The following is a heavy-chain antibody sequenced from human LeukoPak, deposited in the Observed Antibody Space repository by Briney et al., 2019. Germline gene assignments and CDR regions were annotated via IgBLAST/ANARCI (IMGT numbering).Heavy chain of an antibody. J-gene: IGHJ4*02. D-gene: IGHD2-15*01. Sequence: PGGSLRLSCVASEFTFSNHWMSWVRQAPGKGLEWVANIKQDGSEKYYVDSVKGRFTISRDNAKNSLYLQMNSLRAEDTALYYCAKDGTHCSGGSCYLDYWGQGTLVTVSS. V-gene: IGHV3-7*03. CDR1: EFTFSNHW. CDR3: AKDGTHCSGGSCYLDY. CDR2: IKQDGSEK.